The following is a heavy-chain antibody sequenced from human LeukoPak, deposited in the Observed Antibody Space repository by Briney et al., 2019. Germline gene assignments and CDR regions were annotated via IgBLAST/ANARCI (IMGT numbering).Heavy chain of an antibody. V-gene: IGHV3-33*08. J-gene: IGHJ6*02. CDR2: IWYDGSNK. Sequence: PGGSLRLSCAASGFTFSSYSMNWVRQAPGRGLEWVAVIWYDGSNKYYADSVKGRFTVSRDNSKNTVHLQMNSLRAEDTAVYYCARDRPGGGINGMDVWGQGTTVTVSS. CDR3: ARDRPGGGINGMDV. CDR1: GFTFSSYS. D-gene: IGHD3-16*01.